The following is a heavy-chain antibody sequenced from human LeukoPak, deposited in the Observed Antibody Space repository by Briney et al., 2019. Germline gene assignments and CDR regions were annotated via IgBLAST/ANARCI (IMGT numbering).Heavy chain of an antibody. D-gene: IGHD5-18*01. Sequence: SETLSLTCTVSGGSTSSNYWSWIRQPPGKGLEWIGYIYYSGSTNCNPSLKSRVSISVDTSKKQFSLKLSSVTAADTAVYYCARRSRYSDYVDFWGQGTLVTVSS. CDR1: GGSTSSNY. J-gene: IGHJ4*02. CDR3: ARRSRYSDYVDF. CDR2: IYYSGST. V-gene: IGHV4-59*08.